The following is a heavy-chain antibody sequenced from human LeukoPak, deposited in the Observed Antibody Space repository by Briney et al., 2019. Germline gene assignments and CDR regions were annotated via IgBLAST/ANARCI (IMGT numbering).Heavy chain of an antibody. CDR2: ISAYNGNT. D-gene: IGHD1-26*01. Sequence: GSLRLSCTASGYTFTSYGISWVRQAPGQGLEWMAWISAYNGNTNYAHTVQGRFTITRDISTSTVYMELSSLRSEDTAVYYCARERDSGVVGRGQGGLGTVSS. J-gene: IGHJ4*02. CDR3: ARERDSGVVG. CDR1: GYTFTSYG. V-gene: IGHV1-18*01.